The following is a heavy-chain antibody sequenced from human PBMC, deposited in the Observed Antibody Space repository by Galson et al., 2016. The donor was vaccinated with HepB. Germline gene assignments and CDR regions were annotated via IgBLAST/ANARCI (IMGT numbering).Heavy chain of an antibody. CDR2: VYYSGST. Sequence: SETLSLTCTVSGGSVSSINYNWTWIRQPPGKGLEWIGYVYYSGSTNYNPSLKSRVTISLDTSKNQFSLNLSSVTAADTAVYYCVREVELRFFDPWGQGSLVTVSS. D-gene: IGHD3-16*01. CDR1: GGSVSSINYN. CDR3: VREVELRFFDP. J-gene: IGHJ5*02. V-gene: IGHV4-61*01.